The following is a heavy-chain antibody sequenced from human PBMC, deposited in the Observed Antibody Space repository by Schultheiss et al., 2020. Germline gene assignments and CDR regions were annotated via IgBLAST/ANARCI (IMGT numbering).Heavy chain of an antibody. Sequence: SQTLSLTCAISGDSVSSNSAAWNWIRQSPSRGLEWLGRTYYRSKWYKDYAVSVKSRITINPDTSKNQFSLQLNSVSPEDTAVYYCARDRVYYYDSSGYYLGYYYGMDVWGKGTTVTVSS. J-gene: IGHJ6*04. D-gene: IGHD3-22*01. CDR3: ARDRVYYYDSSGYYLGYYYGMDV. CDR1: GDSVSSNSAA. V-gene: IGHV6-1*01. CDR2: TYYRSKWYK.